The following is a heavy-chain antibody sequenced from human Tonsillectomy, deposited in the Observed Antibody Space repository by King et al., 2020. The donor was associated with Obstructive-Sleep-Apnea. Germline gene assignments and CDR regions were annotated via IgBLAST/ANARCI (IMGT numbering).Heavy chain of an antibody. CDR3: ARSTKVTDLFDY. CDR2: IWYDGMIK. V-gene: IGHV3-33*01. Sequence: QLVQSGGGVVQPGKSLRLSCAASGFTFSSYGMHWVRQAPGKGLEGVAVIWYDGMIKYYADSVKGRFTISRDNSKNTLYLQMNSLRDEDTAVYYCARSTKVTDLFDYWGQGILVTVSS. J-gene: IGHJ4*02. CDR1: GFTFSSYG. D-gene: IGHD4-17*01.